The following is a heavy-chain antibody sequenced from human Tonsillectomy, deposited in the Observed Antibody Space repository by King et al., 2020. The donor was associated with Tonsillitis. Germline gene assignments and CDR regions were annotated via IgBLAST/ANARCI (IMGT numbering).Heavy chain of an antibody. V-gene: IGHV3-13*01. CDR3: ARENLVGASGYGMDV. J-gene: IGHJ6*02. Sequence: VQLVESGGGFVQPGGSLRLSCEASGFTFSGYEMHWVRQATGKGLEWVTTIGTAGDTYYSGSVKGRFTFSRENAKNSLYLQMNSLRAGDTAVYYCARENLVGASGYGMDVWGQGTTVTVSS. D-gene: IGHD1-26*01. CDR1: GFTFSGYE. CDR2: IGTAGDT.